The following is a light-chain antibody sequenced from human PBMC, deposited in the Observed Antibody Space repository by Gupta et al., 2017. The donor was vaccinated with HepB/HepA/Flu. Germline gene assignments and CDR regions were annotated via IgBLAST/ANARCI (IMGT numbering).Light chain of an antibody. CDR3: NSRDSSGNHLNV. Sequence: SSELTQDPAVSVALGQTGRITCQGDSLRSYYASWYQQEPGQAPILFIYGTTNRPSGIPDRFSGSSSVNTASLTIPGAQAEDEADYYCNSRDSSGNHLNVFGPGTKVTVL. J-gene: IGLJ1*01. V-gene: IGLV3-19*01. CDR1: SLRSYY. CDR2: GTT.